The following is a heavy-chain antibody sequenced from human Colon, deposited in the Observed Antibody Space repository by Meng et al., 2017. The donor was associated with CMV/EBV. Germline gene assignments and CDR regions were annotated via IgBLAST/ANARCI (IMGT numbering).Heavy chain of an antibody. CDR2: IGTAGDT. CDR1: GFTFSTYD. CDR3: ARARSPTHFDY. Sequence: GESLKISCTASGFTFSTYDFHWVRQPTGKGLEWVSSIGTAGDTYSIGSVKGRFIISREDAKNSVYLQMNGLRDGDTGLYYCARARSPTHFDYWGQGALVTVSS. J-gene: IGHJ4*02. V-gene: IGHV3-13*01.